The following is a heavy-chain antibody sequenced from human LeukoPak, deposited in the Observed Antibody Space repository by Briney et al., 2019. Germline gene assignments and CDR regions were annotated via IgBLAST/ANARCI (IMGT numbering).Heavy chain of an antibody. J-gene: IGHJ4*02. CDR2: ISSSSSYI. Sequence: GGSLRLSCAASGFTLSSYSMNWVRQAPGKGLEWVSSISSSSSYIYYADSVKGRFTISRDNAKNSLYLQMNSLRAEDTAVYYCAKFDRQWSRFFPFDYWGQGTLVTVSS. CDR1: GFTLSSYS. V-gene: IGHV3-21*01. D-gene: IGHD6-19*01. CDR3: AKFDRQWSRFFPFDY.